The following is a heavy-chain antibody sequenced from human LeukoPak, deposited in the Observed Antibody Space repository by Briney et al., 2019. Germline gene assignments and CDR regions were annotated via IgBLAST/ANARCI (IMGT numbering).Heavy chain of an antibody. D-gene: IGHD3-22*01. J-gene: IGHJ3*02. CDR3: ARDLDYYDSSGAFDI. Sequence: KPSETLSLTCTVSGGSISSGGYYWSWIRQHPGKGLEWIGYIYYSGSTYYNPSLKSRVTISVDTSKNQFSPKLSSVIAADTAVYYCARDLDYYDSSGAFDIWGQGTMVTVSS. CDR2: IYYSGST. CDR1: GGSISSGGYY. V-gene: IGHV4-31*03.